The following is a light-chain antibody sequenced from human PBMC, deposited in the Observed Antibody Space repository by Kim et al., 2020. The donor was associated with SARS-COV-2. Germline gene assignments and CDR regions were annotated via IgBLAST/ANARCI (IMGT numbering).Light chain of an antibody. V-gene: IGLV1-51*01. CDR2: ENN. Sequence: QSALTQPPSMSAAPGERVIISCSGGRPNIESNYVSWYLQVPEAPPKLLIYENNKRQSDISQRFAASKSVSSAALTISGLQTEDAGVYYCASWDTALNTVIFGGGTQLTVL. CDR1: RPNIESNY. J-gene: IGLJ2*01. CDR3: ASWDTALNTVI.